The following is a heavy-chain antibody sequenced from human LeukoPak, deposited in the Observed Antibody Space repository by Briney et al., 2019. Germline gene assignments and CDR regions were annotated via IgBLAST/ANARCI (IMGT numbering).Heavy chain of an antibody. CDR2: ISGSGDST. V-gene: IGHV3-23*01. D-gene: IGHD5-12*01. CDR3: APDPNKWLRNY. CDR1: GLTVSNHW. J-gene: IGHJ4*02. Sequence: HPGGSLRLSCVASGLTVSNHWMSWVRQAPGKGLEWVSTISGSGDSTYYADSVKGRFTISRDNSKNTLYLQMNSLRAEDTAVYYCAPDPNKWLRNYWGQGTLVTVSS.